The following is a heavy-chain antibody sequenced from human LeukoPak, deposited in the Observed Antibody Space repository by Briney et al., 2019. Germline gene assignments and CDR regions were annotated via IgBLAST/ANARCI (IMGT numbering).Heavy chain of an antibody. CDR2: IYYSGST. D-gene: IGHD4-17*01. CDR3: ARVSPDDYGDPDAFDI. Sequence: SETLSLTCTVSGGSISSGGYYWSWIRQHPGKGLERIGYIYYSGSTYYNPSLKSRVTISVDTSKNQFSLKLSSVTAADTAVYYCARVSPDDYGDPDAFDIWGQGTMVTVSS. J-gene: IGHJ3*02. V-gene: IGHV4-31*03. CDR1: GGSISSGGYY.